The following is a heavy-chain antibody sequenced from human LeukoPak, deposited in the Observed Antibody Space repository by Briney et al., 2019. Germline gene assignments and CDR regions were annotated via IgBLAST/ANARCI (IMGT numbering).Heavy chain of an antibody. D-gene: IGHD2-2*01. Sequence: PGGSLRLSCAASGFTLSTFDMNRVRQAPGKGLEWVSSISTSSRYIYYRDSVKGRFTISRDDAKNSLYLQMNSLTVEDTAVYYCARADCSGSTCYLRHSWFDPWGQGTLVTVSS. V-gene: IGHV3-21*06. CDR3: ARADCSGSTCYLRHSWFDP. CDR2: ISTSSRYI. CDR1: GFTLSTFD. J-gene: IGHJ5*02.